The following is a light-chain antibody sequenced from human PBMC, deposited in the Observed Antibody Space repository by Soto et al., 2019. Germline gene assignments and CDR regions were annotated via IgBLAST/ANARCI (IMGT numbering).Light chain of an antibody. CDR2: EAS. Sequence: DIQMTQSPSTLSASVGDRVTITCRASQSISPWLAWYQQKPGRAPNLLIYEASILESGVPSRFSGSGSETEFTLTISSLQPDDFATYYCRHYYTYPISFGQGTRLEIK. V-gene: IGKV1-5*03. CDR1: QSISPW. J-gene: IGKJ5*01. CDR3: RHYYTYPIS.